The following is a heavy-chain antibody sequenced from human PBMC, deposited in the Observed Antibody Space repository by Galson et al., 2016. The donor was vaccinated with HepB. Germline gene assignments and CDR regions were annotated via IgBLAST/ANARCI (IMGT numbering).Heavy chain of an antibody. V-gene: IGHV1-69*13. CDR3: ARILEWLTNYYHAMDV. D-gene: IGHD3-3*01. J-gene: IGHJ6*02. CDR1: GYTFTSYG. CDR2: IIPISGTT. Sequence: SVKVSCKASGYTFTSYGISWVRQAPGQGLEWMGGIIPISGTTNYAQQFQGRVTITADEPTSTAYMELRSLRSDATAVYYCARILEWLTNYYHAMDVWGQGTTVTVSS.